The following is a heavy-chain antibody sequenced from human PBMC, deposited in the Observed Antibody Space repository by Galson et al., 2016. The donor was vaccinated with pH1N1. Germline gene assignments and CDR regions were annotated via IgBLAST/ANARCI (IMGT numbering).Heavy chain of an antibody. CDR2: VNPGGSII. D-gene: IGHD4-17*01. CDR3: ARQYDFGDYRGDAFDI. Sequence: YRFTSYWIAWVRQVPGEGLEWVGVVNPGGSIIRYSPPFQGQVTISNDRSINTAYLHWISLKASDTATYYCARQYDFGDYRGDAFDIWGQGTMVIVSS. CDR1: YRFTSYW. V-gene: IGHV5-51*01. J-gene: IGHJ3*02.